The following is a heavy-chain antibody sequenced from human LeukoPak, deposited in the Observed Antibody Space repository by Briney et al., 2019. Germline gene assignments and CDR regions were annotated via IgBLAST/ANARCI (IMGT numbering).Heavy chain of an antibody. D-gene: IGHD3-3*01. V-gene: IGHV4-34*01. CDR2: INHSGST. CDR3: ARVRSNYYYMDV. CDR1: GGSFSGYY. Sequence: SETLSLTCAVYGGSFSGYYWSWIRQPPGKGLEWIGEINHSGSTNYNPSLKSRVTISVDTSKNQFSLKLSSVTAADTAVYYCARVRSNYYYMDVWGKGTTVTVSS. J-gene: IGHJ6*03.